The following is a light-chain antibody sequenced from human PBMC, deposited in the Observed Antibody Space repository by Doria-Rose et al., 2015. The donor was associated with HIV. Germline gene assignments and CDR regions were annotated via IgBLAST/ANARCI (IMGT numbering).Light chain of an antibody. CDR3: YSYVGSSTVV. J-gene: IGLJ3*02. CDR1: SSDVWRYNL. CDR2: EAS. V-gene: IGLV2-23*01. Sequence: QSALIQPASVSGSPGQSITISCTGTSSDVWRYNLVYWHQQYQCQDRKLMNFEASKRPSGISNRFSGSKSGNTASLTISGLQAEDEADYYCYSYVGSSTVVFGGGTKLTVL.